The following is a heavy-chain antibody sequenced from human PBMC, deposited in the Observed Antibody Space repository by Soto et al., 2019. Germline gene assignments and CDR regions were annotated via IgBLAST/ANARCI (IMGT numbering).Heavy chain of an antibody. V-gene: IGHV4-39*01. CDR2: IYYSGST. J-gene: IGHJ4*02. CDR1: GGSISSSSYY. Sequence: QLQLQESGPGLVKPSETLSLTCTVSGGSISSSSYYWGWIRQPPGKGLEWIGSIYYSGSTYYNPSLKSRVTISVDTSKNRFSLKLSSVTAADTAVYYCARHGDYDDIWGSYRNLDYWGQGTLVTVSS. D-gene: IGHD3-16*02. CDR3: ARHGDYDDIWGSYRNLDY.